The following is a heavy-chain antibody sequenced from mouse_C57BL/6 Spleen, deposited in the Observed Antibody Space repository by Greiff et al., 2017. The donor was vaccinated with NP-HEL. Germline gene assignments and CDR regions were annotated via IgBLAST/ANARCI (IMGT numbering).Heavy chain of an antibody. CDR3: AREKITTVADY. Sequence: QVQLQQPGAELVKPGASVKMSCKASGYTFTSYWITWVKQRPGQGLEWIGDIYPGIGSTNYNEKFKSKATLTVDTSSSTAYMQLSSLTSEDSAVYYCAREKITTVADYWGQGTTLTVSS. CDR2: IYPGIGST. D-gene: IGHD1-1*01. J-gene: IGHJ2*01. CDR1: GYTFTSYW. V-gene: IGHV1-55*01.